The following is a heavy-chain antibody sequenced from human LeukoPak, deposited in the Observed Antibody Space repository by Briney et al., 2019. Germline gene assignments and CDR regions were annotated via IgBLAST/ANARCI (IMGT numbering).Heavy chain of an antibody. D-gene: IGHD3-10*01. Sequence: SETLSLTCAVYGGSFSGYYWSWIRQPPGKGLEWIGEINHSGSTNYNPSLKSRVTISVDTSKNQFSLKLSSATAADTAVYYCARAGPTYYYGSGSYYGKAYYYYYGMDVWGQGTTVTVSS. CDR2: INHSGST. CDR1: GGSFSGYY. CDR3: ARAGPTYYYGSGSYYGKAYYYYYGMDV. J-gene: IGHJ6*02. V-gene: IGHV4-34*01.